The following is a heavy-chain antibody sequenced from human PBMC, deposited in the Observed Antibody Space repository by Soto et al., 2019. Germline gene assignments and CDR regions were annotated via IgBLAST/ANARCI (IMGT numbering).Heavy chain of an antibody. D-gene: IGHD3-9*01. V-gene: IGHV1-18*01. J-gene: IGHJ5*01. CDR1: GYTFTHYG. CDR2: ISAYNGNR. CDR3: ARPQNDILTDSYTNFFDS. Sequence: QVQLLQSGAEVKKPGASVKVSCKASGYTFTHYGITWLRQAPGQGTEWMGWISAYNGNRDYAQNLQDRVTMTTDTSTSTAYMELRSLRSDDTAVYYCARPQNDILTDSYTNFFDSWGQGTLVTVSS.